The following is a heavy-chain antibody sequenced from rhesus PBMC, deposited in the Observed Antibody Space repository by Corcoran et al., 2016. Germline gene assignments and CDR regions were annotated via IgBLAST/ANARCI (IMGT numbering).Heavy chain of an antibody. V-gene: IGHV3S16*01. CDR3: TRGGYFDY. J-gene: IGHJ4*01. CDR1: GFTFSDYY. CDR2: ISSASSYI. Sequence: EVQLVESGGGLVQPGGSLRLSCAASGFTFSDYYMSWVRQAPGKGLEWVSSISSASSYIYVADSVKGRFTISRDNAKNSLSLQMNSLKTEDTAVYYCTRGGYFDYWGQGVLVTVSS.